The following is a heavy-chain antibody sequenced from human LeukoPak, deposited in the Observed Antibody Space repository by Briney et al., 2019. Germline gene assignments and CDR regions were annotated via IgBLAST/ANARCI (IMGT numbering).Heavy chain of an antibody. Sequence: PGGSLRLSCAASGFTFSNYGMHWVRQAPGKGLEWVAFIRFDGTSKFYADSVKGRFTISRDNSQNTVSLQVNNLRTEDTALYYCARNDYGDYYYYMDVWGKGTTVTISS. V-gene: IGHV3-30*02. J-gene: IGHJ6*03. D-gene: IGHD4-17*01. CDR3: ARNDYGDYYYYMDV. CDR2: IRFDGTSK. CDR1: GFTFSNYG.